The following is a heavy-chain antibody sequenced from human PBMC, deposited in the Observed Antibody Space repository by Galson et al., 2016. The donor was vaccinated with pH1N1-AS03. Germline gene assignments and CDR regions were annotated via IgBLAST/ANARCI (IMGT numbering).Heavy chain of an antibody. V-gene: IGHV1-69*13. CDR3: ARDKSDQGELTYDYYGLDV. J-gene: IGHJ6*02. CDR2: VFPIIGTT. D-gene: IGHD1-7*01. Sequence: SVKVSCKASGGTFNSFSLSWVRRAPGQGLEWMGGVFPIIGTTDYAQKFQGRITITADASTYTAYMELSSLRSEAAAVYYCARDKSDQGELTYDYYGLDVWGQGTSVTVSS. CDR1: GGTFNSFS.